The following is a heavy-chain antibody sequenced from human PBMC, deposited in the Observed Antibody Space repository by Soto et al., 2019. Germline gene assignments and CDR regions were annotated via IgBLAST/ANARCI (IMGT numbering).Heavy chain of an antibody. CDR1: GGSISSGGYY. D-gene: IGHD3-3*01. Sequence: QVQLQESGPGLVKPSQTLSLTCTVSGGSISSGGYYWSWIRQHPGKGLEWIGYIYYSGSTHYNPSLKSRVTISRDTSKSQFSLKLSSVTAADTAVYYCARDQGVVGRSGYLDYWGQGTLVTVSS. J-gene: IGHJ4*02. CDR3: ARDQGVVGRSGYLDY. V-gene: IGHV4-31*03. CDR2: IYYSGST.